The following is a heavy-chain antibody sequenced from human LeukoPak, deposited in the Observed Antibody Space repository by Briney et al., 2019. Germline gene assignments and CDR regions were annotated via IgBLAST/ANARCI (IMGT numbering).Heavy chain of an antibody. CDR3: ATRIVVVPVGYGMDV. V-gene: IGHV1-69*05. J-gene: IGHJ6*02. Sequence: SVKVSCKASGGTFSSYAISWVRQAPGQGLEWMGGIIPIFGTANYAQKFQGRVTITTDESTSTAYMELSSLRSEGTAVYYCATRIVVVPVGYGMDVWGQGTTVTVSS. CDR2: IIPIFGTA. D-gene: IGHD2-2*01. CDR1: GGTFSSYA.